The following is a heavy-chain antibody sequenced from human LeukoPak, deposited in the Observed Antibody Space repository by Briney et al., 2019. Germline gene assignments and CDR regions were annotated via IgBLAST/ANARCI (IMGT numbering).Heavy chain of an antibody. V-gene: IGHV3-23*01. Sequence: GGTLRLSCAASGFTFSSYGMSWVRQAPGKGLEWVSAISGSGGSTYYADSVKGRFTISRDNSKNTLYLQMNSLRAEDTAVYYCAKSSGGFGELNLVRYHYMDVWGKGTTVTISS. CDR2: ISGSGGST. CDR1: GFTFSSYG. J-gene: IGHJ6*03. CDR3: AKSSGGFGELNLVRYHYMDV. D-gene: IGHD3-10*01.